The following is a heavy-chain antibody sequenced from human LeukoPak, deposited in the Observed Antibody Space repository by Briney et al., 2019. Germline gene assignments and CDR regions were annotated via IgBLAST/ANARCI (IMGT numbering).Heavy chain of an antibody. J-gene: IGHJ4*02. CDR3: AITVTGGIDY. CDR2: INSDGSSI. D-gene: IGHD4-17*01. V-gene: IGHV3-74*01. Sequence: GGSLRLSCAASGFTFSSYWMHWVRQAPGKGLVWVSRINSDGSSISYADSVEGRFTISRGNAKNTLFLQMNSLRAEDTAVYYCAITVTGGIDYWGQGTLVTVSS. CDR1: GFTFSSYW.